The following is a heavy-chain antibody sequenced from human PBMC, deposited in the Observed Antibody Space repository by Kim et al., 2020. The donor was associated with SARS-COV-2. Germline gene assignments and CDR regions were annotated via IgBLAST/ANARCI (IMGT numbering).Heavy chain of an antibody. D-gene: IGHD2-2*01. J-gene: IGHJ4*02. CDR1: GFTFSSYA. CDR3: AKAQYQLLADY. V-gene: IGHV3-23*01. CDR2: ISADGVTT. Sequence: GGSLRLSCAASGFTFSSYAMNWVRQAPGKGLEWFSTISADGVTTYYADSVKGRFTISRDNSKNTLYLQMNSLRAEDTAVYFCAKAQYQLLADYWGQGTLV.